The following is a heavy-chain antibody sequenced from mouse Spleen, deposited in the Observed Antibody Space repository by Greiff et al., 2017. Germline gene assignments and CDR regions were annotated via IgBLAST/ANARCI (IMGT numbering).Heavy chain of an antibody. CDR1: GYSITSGYD. D-gene: IGHD4-1*01. CDR3: ARDGDWAWFAY. J-gene: IGHJ3*01. Sequence: EVKLQESGPGMVKPSQSLSLTCTVTGYSITSGYDWHWIRHFPGNKLEWMGYISYSGSTNYNPSLKSRISITHDTSKNHFFLKLNSVTTEDTATYYCARDGDWAWFAYWGQGTLVTVSA. CDR2: ISYSGST. V-gene: IGHV3-1*01.